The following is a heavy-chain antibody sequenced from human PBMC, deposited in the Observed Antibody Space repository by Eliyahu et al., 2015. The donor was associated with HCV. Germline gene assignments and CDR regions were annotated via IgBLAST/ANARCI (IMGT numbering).Heavy chain of an antibody. CDR2: ISSSSSTI. D-gene: IGHD3-3*01. V-gene: IGHV3-48*01. CDR1: GFTFSSYS. CDR3: ARVLSRADFWSGHNCFDP. Sequence: EVQLVESGGGLVQPGGSLRLSCAASGFTFSSYSMNWVRQAPGKGLEWVSYISSSSSTIYYADSVKGRFTISRDNAKNSLYLQMNSLRAEDTAVYYCARVLSRADFWSGHNCFDPWGQGTLVTVSS. J-gene: IGHJ5*02.